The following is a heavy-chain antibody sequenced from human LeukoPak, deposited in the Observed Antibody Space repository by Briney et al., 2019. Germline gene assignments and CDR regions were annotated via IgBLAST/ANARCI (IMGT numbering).Heavy chain of an antibody. D-gene: IGHD6-13*01. CDR1: GYTFTSYD. Sequence: VASVKVSCKASGYTFTSYDINWVRQATGQGLEWMGWMNPNSGNTGYAQKFQGRVTITRNTSISTAYMELSRLRSDDTAVYYCARRGSSWYGYDYWGQGTLVTVSS. J-gene: IGHJ4*02. CDR3: ARRGSSWYGYDY. CDR2: MNPNSGNT. V-gene: IGHV1-8*03.